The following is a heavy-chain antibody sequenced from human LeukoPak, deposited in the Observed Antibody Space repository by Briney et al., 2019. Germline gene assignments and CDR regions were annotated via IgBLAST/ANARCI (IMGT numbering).Heavy chain of an antibody. CDR1: GGSFSGYY. CDR3: ARRTLGYCSGGSCYSAWFDP. CDR2: INHSGST. Sequence: PSETLSLTCAVYGGSFSGYYWSWIRQPPGKGLEWIWEINHSGSTNYNPSLKSRVTISVDTSKNQFSLKLSSVTAADTAVYYCARRTLGYCSGGSCYSAWFDPWGQGTLVTVSS. V-gene: IGHV4-34*01. D-gene: IGHD2-15*01. J-gene: IGHJ5*02.